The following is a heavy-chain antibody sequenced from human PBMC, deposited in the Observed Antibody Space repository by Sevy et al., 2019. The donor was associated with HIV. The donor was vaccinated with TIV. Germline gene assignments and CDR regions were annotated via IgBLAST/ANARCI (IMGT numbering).Heavy chain of an antibody. CDR1: GYSFTSYW. J-gene: IGHJ3*02. D-gene: IGHD3-3*01. CDR3: ARRSEYYDFWSGYYSDAFDI. V-gene: IGHV5-51*01. Sequence: GESLKISCKGSGYSFTSYWIGWVRQMPGKGLEWMGIIYPGDSDTRYIPSFQGQVTISADKSISTAYLQWSSLKASDTAMYYCARRSEYYDFWSGYYSDAFDIWGQGTMVTVSS. CDR2: IYPGDSDT.